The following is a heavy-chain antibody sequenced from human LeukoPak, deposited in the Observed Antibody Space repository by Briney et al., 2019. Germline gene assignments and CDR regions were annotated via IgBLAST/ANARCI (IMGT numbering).Heavy chain of an antibody. CDR2: INWNGGST. D-gene: IGHD5-18*01. V-gene: IGHV3-20*04. Sequence: GGSLRLSCAASGFTFTTYNMNWVRQAPGQGLEWDSGINWNGGSTGYADSVKGRFTISRDNGKNSLYLAMNSLRPEDTALYYCAKVRRGYSYGNAFDIWGQGSMVSVSS. J-gene: IGHJ3*02. CDR1: GFTFTTYN. CDR3: AKVRRGYSYGNAFDI.